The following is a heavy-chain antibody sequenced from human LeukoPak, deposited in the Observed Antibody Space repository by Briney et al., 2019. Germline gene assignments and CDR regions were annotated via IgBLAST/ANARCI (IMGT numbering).Heavy chain of an antibody. J-gene: IGHJ4*02. V-gene: IGHV4-59*08. CDR2: IYYSGST. D-gene: IGHD1-1*01. Sequence: PSETLSLTCTVSGGSISSYYWSWIRQPPGKGLEWIGYIYYSGSTNYNPSLKSRVTISVDTSKNQFSLQLSSVTAADTAVYYCARHSTASGYLNYFDYWGQGTLVTVSS. CDR3: ARHSTASGYLNYFDY. CDR1: GGSISSYY.